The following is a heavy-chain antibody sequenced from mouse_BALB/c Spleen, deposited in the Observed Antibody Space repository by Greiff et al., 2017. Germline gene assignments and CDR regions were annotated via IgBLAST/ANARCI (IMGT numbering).Heavy chain of an antibody. CDR2: INPSTGYT. Sequence: QVQLQQSGADLAKPGASVKMSCKASGYTFTSYWMHWVKQRPGQGLEWIGYINPSTGYTEYNQKFKDKATLTADKSSSTAYMQLSSLTSEDSAVYYCARSWLLEGYFDYWGQGTTLTVSS. CDR1: GYTFTSYW. J-gene: IGHJ2*01. CDR3: ARSWLLEGYFDY. D-gene: IGHD2-3*01. V-gene: IGHV1-7*01.